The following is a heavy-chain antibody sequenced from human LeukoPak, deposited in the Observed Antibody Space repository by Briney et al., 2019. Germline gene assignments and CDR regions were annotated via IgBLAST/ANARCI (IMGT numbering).Heavy chain of an antibody. CDR2: IRYDGNNK. D-gene: IGHD5-18*01. V-gene: IGHV3-30*02. CDR1: GFTVSSYG. Sequence: PGGSLRLSCAASGFTVSSYGMHWVRQAPGKGLEWVAFIRYDGNNKYYADSVKGRFTISRDNSKKTLYLQVDSLRAEDTSVYYCAKDFDGYTYGILDYWGQGTLVTVSS. J-gene: IGHJ4*02. CDR3: AKDFDGYTYGILDY.